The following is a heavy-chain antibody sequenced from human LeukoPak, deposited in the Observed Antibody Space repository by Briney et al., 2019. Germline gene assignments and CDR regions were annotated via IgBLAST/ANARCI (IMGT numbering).Heavy chain of an antibody. CDR3: ARGNSYGIDY. J-gene: IGHJ4*02. V-gene: IGHV3-30*03. CDR2: ISYDGSNK. Sequence: GRSLRLSCAASGFTFSNFAIHWVRQAPGKGLEWVAVISYDGSNKNYADSVKGRFTISRDNSKNTLYLQMNSLRAEDTAVYYCARGNSYGIDYWGQGTLVTVSS. D-gene: IGHD5-18*01. CDR1: GFTFSNFA.